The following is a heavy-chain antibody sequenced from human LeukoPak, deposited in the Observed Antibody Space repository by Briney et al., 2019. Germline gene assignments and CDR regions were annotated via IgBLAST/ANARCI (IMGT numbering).Heavy chain of an antibody. CDR2: IYSGGST. Sequence: GGSLRLSCAASGFTFSDYYMSWVRQAPGKGLEWVSVIYSGGSTYYADSVKGRFTISRDNSKNTLYLRMNSLRAEDTAVYYCARHPRGSGVRGVIYWYFDLWGRGTLVTVSS. V-gene: IGHV3-66*04. CDR3: ARHPRGSGVRGVIYWYFDL. J-gene: IGHJ2*01. CDR1: GFTFSDYY. D-gene: IGHD3-10*01.